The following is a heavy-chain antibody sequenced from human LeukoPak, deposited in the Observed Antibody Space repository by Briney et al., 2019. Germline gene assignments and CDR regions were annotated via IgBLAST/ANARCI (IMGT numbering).Heavy chain of an antibody. CDR3: ARVGLAAAGTTYDY. J-gene: IGHJ4*02. V-gene: IGHV4-59*01. Sequence: PSETLSLTCTVSGGSIRTYYWSWIRQPPGKGLEGIGYIYYSGSTNYNPSLKSRVTISADTSKNQFSLKLSSVTAADTAIYYCARVGLAAAGTTYDYWGQGTLVTVSS. D-gene: IGHD6-13*01. CDR2: IYYSGST. CDR1: GGSIRTYY.